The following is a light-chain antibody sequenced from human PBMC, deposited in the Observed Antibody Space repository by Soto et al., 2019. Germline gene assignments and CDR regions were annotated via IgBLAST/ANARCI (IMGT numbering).Light chain of an antibody. Sequence: DIQMTQSPSTLSASVGDRVTITCRASQSISTRLAWYQQKPGRAPNLLIYKASDLKTGVPSRFSGSGYGTEFTLSITTLQPDDFATYYCQHSGTFGQGTKVEIK. V-gene: IGKV1-5*03. CDR3: QHSGT. CDR2: KAS. J-gene: IGKJ1*01. CDR1: QSISTR.